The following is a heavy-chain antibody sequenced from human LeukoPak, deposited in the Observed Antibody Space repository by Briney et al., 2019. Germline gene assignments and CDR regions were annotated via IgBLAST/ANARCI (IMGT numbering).Heavy chain of an antibody. CDR3: AKDEYCSSTSCYTDYYYYYYMDV. CDR2: ISGSGGST. D-gene: IGHD2-2*01. V-gene: IGHV3-23*01. Sequence: PGGSLRLSCAASGFTFSSYGMSWVRQAPGKGLEWVSAISGSGGSTYYADSVKGRFTISRDNSKNTLYLQMNSLRAEDTAVYYCAKDEYCSSTSCYTDYYYYYYMDVWGKGTTVTISS. J-gene: IGHJ6*03. CDR1: GFTFSSYG.